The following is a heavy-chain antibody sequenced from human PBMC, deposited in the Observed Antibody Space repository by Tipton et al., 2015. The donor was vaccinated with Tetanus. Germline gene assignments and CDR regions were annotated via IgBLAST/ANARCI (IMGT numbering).Heavy chain of an antibody. CDR3: VRGGEPKPPFGI. CDR1: GFTFSSYW. D-gene: IGHD1-14*01. V-gene: IGHV3-74*01. Sequence: SLRLSCAASGFTFSSYWMHWVRQAPGKGLVWVSRIKTDGSATIYADSVKGWFTISRDNAKNTLYLQMNSLRAEDTAVYFCVRGGEPKPPFGIWGQGTMVTVSS. J-gene: IGHJ3*02. CDR2: IKTDGSAT.